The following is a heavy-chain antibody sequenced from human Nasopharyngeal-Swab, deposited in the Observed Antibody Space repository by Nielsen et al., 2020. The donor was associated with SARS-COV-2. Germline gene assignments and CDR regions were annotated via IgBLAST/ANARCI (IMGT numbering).Heavy chain of an antibody. CDR3: ARDFYGSGSYYNAYGMDV. V-gene: IGHV3-7*01. CDR2: IKQDGSEK. D-gene: IGHD3-10*01. J-gene: IGHJ6*02. Sequence: VRQAPGKGLEGVANIKQDGSEKYYVDSVKGRFTISRDNAKNSLYLQMNSLRDEDAAVYYCARDFYGSGSYYNAYGMDVWGQGTTVTVSS.